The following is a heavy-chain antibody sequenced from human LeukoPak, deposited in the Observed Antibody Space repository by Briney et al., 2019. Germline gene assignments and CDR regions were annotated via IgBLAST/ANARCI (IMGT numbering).Heavy chain of an antibody. CDR1: GYTFTSYD. J-gene: IGHJ5*02. V-gene: IGHV1-8*01. D-gene: IGHD6-19*01. CDR3: ARDSSGWYHWFDP. CDR2: VNPNNGNT. Sequence: ASVKVSCKASGYTFTSYDIQWVRQATGQGLEWMGWVNPNNGNTGYAQKFQGRVTMTRNTSISTAYMELSSLRSEDTAVYYCARDSSGWYHWFDPWGQGTLVTVSS.